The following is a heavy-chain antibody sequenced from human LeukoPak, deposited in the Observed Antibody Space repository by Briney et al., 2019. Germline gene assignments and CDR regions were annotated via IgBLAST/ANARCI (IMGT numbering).Heavy chain of an antibody. V-gene: IGHV3-7*04. Sequence: GGSLRLSCVATGFPCISYWMTWVRQAPGKGLDWVAQISQDGTESYSVDSVRGRFTISRDNAKNSVYLQMNSLRPEDTAVYYCARDSTGTVFDLWGQGTLVTVSS. CDR1: GFPCISYW. CDR2: ISQDGTES. J-gene: IGHJ4*02. CDR3: ARDSTGTVFDL. D-gene: IGHD1-1*01.